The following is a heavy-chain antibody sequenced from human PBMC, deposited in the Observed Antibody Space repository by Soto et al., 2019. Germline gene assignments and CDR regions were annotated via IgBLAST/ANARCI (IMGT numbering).Heavy chain of an antibody. D-gene: IGHD3-3*01. V-gene: IGHV3-23*01. J-gene: IGHJ6*02. CDR2: ISGSGGST. Sequence: GGSLRLSCAASGFTFSSYAMSWVRQAPGKGLEWVSAISGSGGSTYYADSVKGRFTISRDNSKNTLYLQMNSLRAEDTAVYYCAKDHDFWSGYFVMDVWGQGTTVTVSS. CDR3: AKDHDFWSGYFVMDV. CDR1: GFTFSSYA.